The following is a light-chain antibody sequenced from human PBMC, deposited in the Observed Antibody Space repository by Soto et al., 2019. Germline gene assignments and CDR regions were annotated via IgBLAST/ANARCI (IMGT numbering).Light chain of an antibody. CDR1: QSVSRTY. CDR3: QQYGSSPWT. J-gene: IGKJ1*01. CDR2: DAS. Sequence: EIVLTQSPGTLSVSPGERATLSCRASQSVSRTYLAWYQQKPGQAPRLLIYDASSRATGIPDRFSGSGSGTDFTLTITRLEPEDFAVYYCQQYGSSPWTFGQGTKV. V-gene: IGKV3-20*01.